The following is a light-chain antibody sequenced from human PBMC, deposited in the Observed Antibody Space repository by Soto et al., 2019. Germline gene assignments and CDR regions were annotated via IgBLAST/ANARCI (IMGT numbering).Light chain of an antibody. CDR2: AAS. Sequence: DLQLTQSPSFLSASVGDRVTITCRASQDISSYLAWYQQKPGKAPKLLIYAASTLQTGVPSRFSGSGFGTEFTLTISSLQPEDFATYYCQHLNSYPHTFGQGTKLEIK. CDR1: QDISSY. V-gene: IGKV1-9*01. CDR3: QHLNSYPHT. J-gene: IGKJ2*01.